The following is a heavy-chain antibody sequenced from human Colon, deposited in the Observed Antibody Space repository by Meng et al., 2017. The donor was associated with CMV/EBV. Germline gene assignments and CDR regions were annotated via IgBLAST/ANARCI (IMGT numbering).Heavy chain of an antibody. CDR2: IYPGSSDT. Sequence: SGKGSGYTFTYGWIAWVRPMPGEGLEWMAIIYPGSSDTRYSPSFQGRATVSADKSTDTAYLQWLSLKASDTAMYYCARGVISKPFDYWGQGTLVTVSS. CDR1: GYTFTYGW. D-gene: IGHD3-3*01. V-gene: IGHV5-51*01. J-gene: IGHJ4*02. CDR3: ARGVISKPFDY.